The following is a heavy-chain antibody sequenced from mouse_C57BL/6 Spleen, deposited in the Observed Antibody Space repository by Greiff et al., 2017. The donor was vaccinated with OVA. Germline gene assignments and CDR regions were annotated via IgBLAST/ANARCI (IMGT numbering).Heavy chain of an antibody. J-gene: IGHJ1*03. CDR3: ASPYYYGSSCGWYVDV. Sequence: EVQLQQSGAELVKPGASVKLSCTASGFNIKDYYMHWVKQRPEQGLEWIGRIDPEDGDTKYAPKFQGKATITADTSSSTAYLQLSSLTSEDTAVYYCASPYYYGSSCGWYVDVWGTGTTVTVSS. D-gene: IGHD1-1*01. CDR2: IDPEDGDT. V-gene: IGHV14-2*01. CDR1: GFNIKDYY.